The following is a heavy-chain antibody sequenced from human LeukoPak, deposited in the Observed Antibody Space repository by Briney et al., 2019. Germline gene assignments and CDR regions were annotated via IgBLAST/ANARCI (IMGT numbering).Heavy chain of an antibody. Sequence: PGGSLRLSCAASAFAFTYHWMHWVRQAPGKGLVWVSRINPDGSNTVYAESVKGRFTISRDNAKNTLYLQMNSLRAEDTAVYYCARDRDWNSLDYWGQGTLVTVSS. CDR3: ARDRDWNSLDY. J-gene: IGHJ4*02. CDR1: AFAFTYHW. D-gene: IGHD1-1*01. V-gene: IGHV3-74*01. CDR2: INPDGSNT.